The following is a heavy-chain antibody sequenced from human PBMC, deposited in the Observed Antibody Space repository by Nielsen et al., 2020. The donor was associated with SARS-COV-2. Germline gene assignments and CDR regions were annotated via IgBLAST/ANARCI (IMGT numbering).Heavy chain of an antibody. D-gene: IGHD6-19*01. V-gene: IGHV3-30*18. CDR3: AKDLYSSGWYGGVYYYGMDV. J-gene: IGHJ6*02. CDR2: ISYDGSNK. Sequence: GGSLRLSCAASGFTFSSYGMHWVRQAPGKGLEWVAVISYDGSNKYYADSVKGRFTISRDNSKNTLYLQMNSLRAEDTAVYYCAKDLYSSGWYGGVYYYGMDVWGQGTTVTVSS. CDR1: GFTFSSYG.